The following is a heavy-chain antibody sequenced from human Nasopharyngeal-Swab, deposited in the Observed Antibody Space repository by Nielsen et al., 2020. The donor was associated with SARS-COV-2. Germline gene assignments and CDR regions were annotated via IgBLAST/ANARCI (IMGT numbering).Heavy chain of an antibody. V-gene: IGHV3-23*01. J-gene: IGHJ4*02. CDR2: ISGSGGST. Sequence: GESRKISCAASGFTFSSYAMSWVRQAPGKGLEWVSAISGSGGSTYYADSVKGRFTISRDNSKNTLYLQMNSLRAEDTAVYYCAKLSTTVVTPAFDYWGQGTLVTVSS. CDR3: AKLSTTVVTPAFDY. CDR1: GFTFSSYA. D-gene: IGHD4-23*01.